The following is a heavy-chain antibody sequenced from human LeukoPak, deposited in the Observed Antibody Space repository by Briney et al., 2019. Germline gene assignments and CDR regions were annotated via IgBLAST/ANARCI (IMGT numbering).Heavy chain of an antibody. V-gene: IGHV4-59*01. J-gene: IGHJ5*02. D-gene: IGHD1-26*01. CDR3: AKAGRGTSRSYTVDP. CDR1: GGSISSYY. CDR2: IYYSGST. Sequence: PGGTLSLTCTVSGGSISSYYWSWIRQPPGKGLEWVGDIYYSGSTNYNPSLKSRVAILVRTSKKQSFFKLSPVTGADTAVYYCAKAGRGTSRSYTVDPWGQGTLVTVSS.